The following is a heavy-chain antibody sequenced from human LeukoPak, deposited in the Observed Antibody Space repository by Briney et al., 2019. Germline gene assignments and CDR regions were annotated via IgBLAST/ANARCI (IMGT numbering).Heavy chain of an antibody. J-gene: IGHJ4*02. CDR2: INPNGNTP. Sequence: ASVKVSCKASGYTFTRFYLYWLRQAPGQGLEWMGTINPNGNTPRYAQKFQGRVTMTKDTSTSTIYLELTSLRSEDTAVYYCARESYCSGGSCYPKIDYWGQGTLVTVSS. CDR3: ARESYCSGGSCYPKIDY. D-gene: IGHD2-15*01. CDR1: GYTFTRFY. V-gene: IGHV1-46*01.